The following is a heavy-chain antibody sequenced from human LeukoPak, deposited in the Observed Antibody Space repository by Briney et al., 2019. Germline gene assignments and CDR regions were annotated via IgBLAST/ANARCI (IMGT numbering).Heavy chain of an antibody. V-gene: IGHV3-15*01. J-gene: IGHJ3*02. D-gene: IGHD6-13*01. CDR3: TTKGGAAAYAFDI. CDR1: GLPLSNAW. CDR2: IKSKTDGGTT. Sequence: GGSLRLSCAASGLPLSNAWMSWVRQAPGKGLEGVGRIKSKTDGGTTDYAAPVKGRFTISRDDSKNTLYLQMNSLKTEDTAVYYCTTKGGAAAYAFDIWGQGTMVTVSS.